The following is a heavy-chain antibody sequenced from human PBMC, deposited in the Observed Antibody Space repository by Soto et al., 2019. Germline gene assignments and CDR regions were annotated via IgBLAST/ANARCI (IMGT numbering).Heavy chain of an antibody. Sequence: QLQLQESGPGLVKPSETLSLTCTVSGGSISSSSYYWGWIRQPPGKGLEWIGSIYYSGSTYYNPSLKSRVNISVDTSKNQFSLKLSSVTAADTAVYYCARPHYYDSSGYHYYYGMDVWGQGTTVTVSS. J-gene: IGHJ6*02. CDR3: ARPHYYDSSGYHYYYGMDV. D-gene: IGHD3-22*01. V-gene: IGHV4-39*01. CDR1: GGSISSSSYY. CDR2: IYYSGST.